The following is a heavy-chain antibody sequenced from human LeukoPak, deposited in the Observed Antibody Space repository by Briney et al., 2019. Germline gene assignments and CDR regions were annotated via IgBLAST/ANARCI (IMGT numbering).Heavy chain of an antibody. D-gene: IGHD3-22*01. CDR2: ISYDGSNK. Sequence: GGSLRLSCAASGFTFSSYSMNWVRQAPGKGLEWVAVISYDGSNKYYADSVKGRFTISRDNSKNTLYLQMNSLRAEDTAVYYCAKEGVYYYDSSADGNWFDPWGQGTLITVSS. CDR1: GFTFSSYS. V-gene: IGHV3-30*18. J-gene: IGHJ5*02. CDR3: AKEGVYYYDSSADGNWFDP.